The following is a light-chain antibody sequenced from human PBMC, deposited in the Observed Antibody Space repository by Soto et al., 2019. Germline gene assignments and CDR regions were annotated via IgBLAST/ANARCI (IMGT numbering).Light chain of an antibody. CDR1: QSVTKNY. CDR2: GAS. CDR3: QQYGTSPLT. V-gene: IGKV3-20*01. J-gene: IGKJ5*01. Sequence: EIVLTQSPGTLSFSPGERSTLSCRSSQSVTKNYLTWYQQQPGQAPRPLISGASSRATGVPDRFTGSGSGTDFTLTISRLEPEDFAVYYCQQYGTSPLTFGQGTRLEIK.